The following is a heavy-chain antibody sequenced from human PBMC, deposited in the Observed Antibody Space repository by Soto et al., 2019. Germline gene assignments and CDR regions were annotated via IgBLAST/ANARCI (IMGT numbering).Heavy chain of an antibody. D-gene: IGHD1-26*01. J-gene: IGHJ3*02. CDR1: GFTFSNFW. CDR3: ASLNSGTYKGYAFDI. CDR2: IKGDGSST. Sequence: EVQLVESGGGLVRPGGSLRLSCEASGFTFSNFWMYWVRQAPGKGLVWLSRIKGDGSSTSYADSVQGRFTISRGNAKNTVYLQMNSLRAGDTGVYYCASLNSGTYKGYAFDIWGQGTLVSVSS. V-gene: IGHV3-74*01.